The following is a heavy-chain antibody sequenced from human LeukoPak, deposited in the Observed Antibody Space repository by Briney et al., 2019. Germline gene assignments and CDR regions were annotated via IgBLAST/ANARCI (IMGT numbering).Heavy chain of an antibody. CDR3: ARVGPPVYGGIPRFDP. D-gene: IGHD4-23*01. CDR2: IYYSGST. V-gene: IGHV4-39*07. Sequence: PSETLSLTCTVSGGSTSSSSYYWGWIRQPPGKGLEWIGNIYYSGSTNYNPSLKSRVTISVDTSKNQFSLKLSSVTAADTAVYYCARVGPPVYGGIPRFDPWGQGTLVTVSS. CDR1: GGSTSSSSYY. J-gene: IGHJ5*02.